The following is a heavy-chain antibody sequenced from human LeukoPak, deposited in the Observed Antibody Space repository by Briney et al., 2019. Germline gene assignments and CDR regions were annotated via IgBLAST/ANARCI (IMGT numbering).Heavy chain of an antibody. V-gene: IGHV4-34*01. Sequence: SETLSLTCAVYGGSFSGYYWSWIRQPPGKGLEWIGEINHSGSTNYNPSLKSRVTISVDTSKNLFSLKLSSVTAADTAVYYCARPREGHGRTIRGRIAYDYWGQGTLVTVSS. D-gene: IGHD6-13*01. CDR1: GGSFSGYY. CDR2: INHSGST. J-gene: IGHJ4*02. CDR3: ARPREGHGRTIRGRIAYDY.